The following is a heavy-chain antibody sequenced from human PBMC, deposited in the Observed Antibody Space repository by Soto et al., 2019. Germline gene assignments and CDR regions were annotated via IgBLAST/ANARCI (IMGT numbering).Heavy chain of an antibody. CDR1: GYPFTRSG. CDR3: ARAGVAPYYYYRMDV. J-gene: IGHJ6*02. CDR2: ISCYNGDT. Sequence: QGQLVQSGAEVKKPGASVKVTCKASGYPFTRSGISLVRQVPVQVSDGRGWISCYNGDTNYAQTFKCGVTMTTDTSTSTAYMELRSLISDDTAVYYCARAGVAPYYYYRMDVWGQGTPVTVSS. V-gene: IGHV1-18*01.